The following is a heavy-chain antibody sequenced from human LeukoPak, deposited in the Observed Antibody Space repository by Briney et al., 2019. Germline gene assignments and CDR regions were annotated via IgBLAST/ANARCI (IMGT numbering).Heavy chain of an antibody. Sequence: ASVKVSCKASGYTFTSYGISWVRQAPGQGLEWMGWISAYNGNTNYAQKFQGRVTITADKSTSTAYMELSSLRSEDTAVYYCATLGAFDIWGQGTMVTVSS. CDR1: GYTFTSYG. V-gene: IGHV1-18*01. CDR3: ATLGAFDI. J-gene: IGHJ3*02. D-gene: IGHD3-16*01. CDR2: ISAYNGNT.